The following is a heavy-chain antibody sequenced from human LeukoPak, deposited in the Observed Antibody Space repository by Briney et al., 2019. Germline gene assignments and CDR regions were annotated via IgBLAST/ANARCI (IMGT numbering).Heavy chain of an antibody. CDR2: ISGSGGST. CDR1: GFTFSSYA. J-gene: IGHJ4*02. V-gene: IGHV3-23*01. Sequence: PGGSLRLSCAASGFTFSSYAMSWVRQPPGKGMEWVSAISGSGGSTYYADSVKGRFTISRDNSKTTLYLQVNSLRAEDTAVYYCAKRHYDFWSGYQNQMYYFDYWGQGTLVTVSS. CDR3: AKRHYDFWSGYQNQMYYFDY. D-gene: IGHD3-3*01.